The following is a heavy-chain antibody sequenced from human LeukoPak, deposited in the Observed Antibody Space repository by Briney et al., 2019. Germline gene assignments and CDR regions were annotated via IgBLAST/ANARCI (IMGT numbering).Heavy chain of an antibody. CDR2: ITSSRIYI. D-gene: IGHD3-10*01. V-gene: IGHV3-21*01. CDR1: GFTFSTYS. CDR3: ARDRLWFGEYGFDP. J-gene: IGHJ5*02. Sequence: GGSLRLSCAASGFTFSTYSMNWVRQAPGKGLEWVSSITSSRIYIYYADSVKGRFTISRDNAKNSLYLQMNSLRAEDTAVYYCARDRLWFGEYGFDPWGQGTLVTVSS.